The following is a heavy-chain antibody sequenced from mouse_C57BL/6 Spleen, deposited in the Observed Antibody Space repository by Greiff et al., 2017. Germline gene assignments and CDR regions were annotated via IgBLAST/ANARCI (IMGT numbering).Heavy chain of an antibody. D-gene: IGHD1-1*01. Sequence: VQLQQSGPELVKPGASVKISCKASGYTFTDYYMNWVKQSHGKSLAWIGAINPNNGGTSYNQKFKGKATLTVDKSSSTAYMELRSLTSEDSAVYYCARTTTVVAHFDYWGQGTTLTVSS. CDR3: ARTTTVVAHFDY. CDR2: INPNNGGT. CDR1: GYTFTDYY. J-gene: IGHJ2*01. V-gene: IGHV1-26*01.